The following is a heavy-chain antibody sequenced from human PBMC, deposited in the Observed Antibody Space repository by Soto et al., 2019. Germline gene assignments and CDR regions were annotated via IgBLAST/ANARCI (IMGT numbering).Heavy chain of an antibody. CDR3: ARAGSSSFYYYYGMDV. V-gene: IGHV1-2*02. Sequence: ASVKVSCKASGYTFTGYYMHWVRQAPGQGLEWMGWINPNSGGTNYAQKFQGRVTMTRDTSISTAYMELSRLRSDDTAVYYCARAGSSSFYYYYGMDVWGQGTTLTVSS. CDR2: INPNSGGT. CDR1: GYTFTGYY. J-gene: IGHJ6*02. D-gene: IGHD6-13*01.